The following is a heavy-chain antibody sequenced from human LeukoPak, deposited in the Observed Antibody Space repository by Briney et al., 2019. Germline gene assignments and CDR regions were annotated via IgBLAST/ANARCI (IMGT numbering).Heavy chain of an antibody. CDR1: GFPLSTYG. D-gene: IGHD3-22*01. V-gene: IGHV3-30*02. CDR2: IRYVEINK. Sequence: GGSVTLSCAASGFPLSTYGMHWLRQAPGKGLEWVSFIRYVEINKYYADSVKGRFTISRHNSKNTLYLQMNSLRAADTAVYYWAREGIHPDTYYYDSSGYYYDYWGQGTLVTVSS. CDR3: AREGIHPDTYYYDSSGYYYDY. J-gene: IGHJ4*02.